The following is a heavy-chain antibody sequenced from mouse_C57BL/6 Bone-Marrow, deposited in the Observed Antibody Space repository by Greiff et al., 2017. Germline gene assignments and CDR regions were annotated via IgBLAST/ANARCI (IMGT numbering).Heavy chain of an antibody. Sequence: VKLQESGPGLVQPSQSLSITCTVSGFSLTSYGVHWVRQSPGKGLEWLGVIWSGGSTDYNAAFISRLSISKDNSKSQVFFKMNSLQADDTAIYYCARKGENYYGPFAYWGQGTLVTVSA. CDR1: GFSLTSYG. CDR2: IWSGGST. J-gene: IGHJ3*01. D-gene: IGHD1-2*01. V-gene: IGHV2-2*01. CDR3: ARKGENYYGPFAY.